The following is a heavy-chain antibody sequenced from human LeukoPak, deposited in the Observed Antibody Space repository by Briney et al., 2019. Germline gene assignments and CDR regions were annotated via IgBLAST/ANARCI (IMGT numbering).Heavy chain of an antibody. Sequence: PGGSLTLSCAASAFTFSSYSMSWVRQAPGRGLEWVSSINSGTGYLSYADSVKGRFTISRDNGKSSLFLQMNSLRAEDTGVCYCARKPAARPIDYWGQGTLVTVSS. CDR3: ARKPAARPIDY. V-gene: IGHV3-21*01. J-gene: IGHJ4*02. CDR2: INSGTGYL. CDR1: AFTFSSYS. D-gene: IGHD6-6*01.